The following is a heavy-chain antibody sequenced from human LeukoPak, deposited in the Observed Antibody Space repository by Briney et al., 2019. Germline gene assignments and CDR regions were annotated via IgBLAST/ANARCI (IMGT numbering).Heavy chain of an antibody. V-gene: IGHV1-69*04. Sequence: SVKVSCKASGGTFSSYAISWVRQAPGQGLEWMGRIIPILDIANYAQKFQGRVTITADKSTSTAYMELSSLRSEDTAVYYCASVGIAAAGPNFDYWGQGTLVTVSS. CDR1: GGTFSSYA. CDR3: ASVGIAAAGPNFDY. D-gene: IGHD6-13*01. CDR2: IIPILDIA. J-gene: IGHJ4*02.